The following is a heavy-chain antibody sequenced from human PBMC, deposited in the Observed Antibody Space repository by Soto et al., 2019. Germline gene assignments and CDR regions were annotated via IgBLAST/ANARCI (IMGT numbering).Heavy chain of an antibody. CDR1: GGSFSGYY. CDR2: INHSGST. CDR3: ARGLGYSSGWYGSVPYYYYYYGMDV. Sequence: PSETLSLTCAVYGGSFSGYYWRWIRQPPGKGLEWIGEINHSGSTNYNPSLKSRVTISVDTSKNQFSLKLSSVTAADTAVYYCARGLGYSSGWYGSVPYYYYYYGMDVWGQGTTVTVSS. V-gene: IGHV4-34*01. J-gene: IGHJ6*02. D-gene: IGHD6-19*01.